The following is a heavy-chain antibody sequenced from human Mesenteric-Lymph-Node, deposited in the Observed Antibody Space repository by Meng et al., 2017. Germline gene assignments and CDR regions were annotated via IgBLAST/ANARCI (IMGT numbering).Heavy chain of an antibody. J-gene: IGHJ4*02. Sequence: SLKISCAASGFTFSSYWMHWVRQAPGKGLEWVSGISWNSGSIGYADSVKGRFTISRDNAKNSLYLQMNSLRAEDTALYYCAKGRYSSGWIVDYFDYWGQGTQVTGYS. CDR1: GFTFSSYW. CDR2: ISWNSGSI. V-gene: IGHV3-9*01. CDR3: AKGRYSSGWIVDYFDY. D-gene: IGHD6-19*01.